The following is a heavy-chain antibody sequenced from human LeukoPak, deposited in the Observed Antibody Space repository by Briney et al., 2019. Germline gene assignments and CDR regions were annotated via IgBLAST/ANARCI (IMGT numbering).Heavy chain of an antibody. V-gene: IGHV3-23*01. J-gene: IGHJ4*02. CDR2: ISGSGGST. CDR1: GVTFSTYS. D-gene: IGHD3-3*01. CDR3: AKGGQNFDFWRFDY. Sequence: GGSLRLSCTASGVTFSTYSMNWVRQTPEKGLVWVSSISGSGGSTCYAESVKGRFSISRDNSKKMMFLQMNSLRADDTAVYYCAKGGQNFDFWRFDYWGQGIQVTVSS.